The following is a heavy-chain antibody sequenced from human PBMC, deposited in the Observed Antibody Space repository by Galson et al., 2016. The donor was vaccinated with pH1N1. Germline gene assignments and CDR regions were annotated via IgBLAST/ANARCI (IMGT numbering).Heavy chain of an antibody. CDR2: IIPILGAP. CDR1: RDTFINYA. J-gene: IGHJ4*02. D-gene: IGHD6-25*01. V-gene: IGHV1-69*10. Sequence: SVKVSCKASRDTFINYAFSWVRQAPGKGLEWMGGIIPILGAPNYAQNFQGRVTISTDKSTTTAYMESTGLTSGDTAICYCARMSSGYNTIDSWGQGTLITVSS. CDR3: ARMSSGYNTIDS.